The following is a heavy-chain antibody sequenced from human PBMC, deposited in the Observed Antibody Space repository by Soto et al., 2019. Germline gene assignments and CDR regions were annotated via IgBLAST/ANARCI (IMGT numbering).Heavy chain of an antibody. CDR1: GLTFSSYA. CDR3: ARDYYKYYDSSGYYRSPAY. CDR2: ISYDGSDK. Sequence: PGGSLRLSCAAAGLTFSSYAMHWVRQAPGKGLEWVALISYDGSDKDYADSVKDRFTIYRDNSRNTLFLKMNRLRAEDTAVYYCARDYYKYYDSSGYYRSPAYWGQGTLVTVSS. V-gene: IGHV3-30-3*01. J-gene: IGHJ4*02. D-gene: IGHD3-22*01.